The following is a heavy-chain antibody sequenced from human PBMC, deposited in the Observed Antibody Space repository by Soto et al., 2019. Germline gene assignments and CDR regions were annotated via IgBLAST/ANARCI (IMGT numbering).Heavy chain of an antibody. CDR2: ISSSSSTI. CDR1: GFTFSSYS. Sequence: GGSLRLSCAASGFTFSSYSMNWVRQAPGKGLEWVSYISSSSSTIYYADSVKGRFTISRDNAKNSLYLQMNSLRAEDTAVYYCARDLHSGGYSGYHYYYYYGMDVWGQGTTVTVSS. CDR3: ARDLHSGGYSGYHYYYYYGMDV. D-gene: IGHD5-12*01. V-gene: IGHV3-48*01. J-gene: IGHJ6*02.